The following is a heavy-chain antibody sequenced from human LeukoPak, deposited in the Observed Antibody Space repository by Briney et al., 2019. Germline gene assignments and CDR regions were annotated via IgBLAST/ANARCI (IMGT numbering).Heavy chain of an antibody. CDR1: GFTFSNYG. V-gene: IGHV3-33*01. Sequence: GGSLRLSCAASGFTFSNYGMHWVRQAPGKGLEWVAVIWYDGSNKYYGDSVKGRFAISRDSAKNSLYLQMNSLRAEDTAVYYCARGVPYDSWSGPHYSDYWGQGTLVTVSS. CDR2: IWYDGSNK. J-gene: IGHJ4*02. CDR3: ARGVPYDSWSGPHYSDY. D-gene: IGHD3-3*01.